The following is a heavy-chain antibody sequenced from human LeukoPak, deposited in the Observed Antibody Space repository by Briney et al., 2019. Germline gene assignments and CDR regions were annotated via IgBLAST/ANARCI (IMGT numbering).Heavy chain of an antibody. V-gene: IGHV3-11*01. D-gene: IGHD2-2*01. CDR1: GFTFSDYY. CDR3: ARAKHECSSTSCYPREGFDY. Sequence: GGSLRLSCAASGFTFSDYYMSWIRQAPGKGLEGVSYISSSGRTIYYADSVKGRFTISRDNAKNSLYLQMNSLRAEDTAVYYCARAKHECSSTSCYPREGFDYWGQGTLVTVSS. J-gene: IGHJ4*02. CDR2: ISSSGRTI.